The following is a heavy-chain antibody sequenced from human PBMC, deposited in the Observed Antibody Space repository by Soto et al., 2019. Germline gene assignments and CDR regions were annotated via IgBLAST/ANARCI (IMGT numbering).Heavy chain of an antibody. J-gene: IGHJ4*02. CDR2: ISASGGST. CDR3: AKGTSSTWHRPYDY. D-gene: IGHD6-13*01. CDR1: GITFSTYA. Sequence: GGSLSLSCAASGITFSTYAMNWVRQAPGKGLECVSGISASGGSTYYADSVQGRFTISRDNSKNTLYLQMNSLRAEDTAVYYCAKGTSSTWHRPYDYWGQGTLVTVPQ. V-gene: IGHV3-23*01.